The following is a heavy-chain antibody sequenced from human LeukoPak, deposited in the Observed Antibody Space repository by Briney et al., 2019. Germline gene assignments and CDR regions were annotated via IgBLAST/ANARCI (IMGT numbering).Heavy chain of an antibody. CDR3: AKRDYYDSSGYAPLFDY. Sequence: GGSLRLSCAASGFTFSSCAMSWVRQAPGKGLEWVSAISGSGGSTYYADSVKGRFTISRDNSKNTLYLQMNSLRGEDTAVYFCAKRDYYDSSGYAPLFDYWGQGTLVTVSP. D-gene: IGHD3-22*01. V-gene: IGHV3-23*01. J-gene: IGHJ4*02. CDR1: GFTFSSCA. CDR2: ISGSGGST.